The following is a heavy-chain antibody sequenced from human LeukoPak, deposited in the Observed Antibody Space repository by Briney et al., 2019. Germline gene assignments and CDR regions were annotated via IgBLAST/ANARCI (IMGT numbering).Heavy chain of an antibody. CDR3: ARRASVDGNWPRPLDY. D-gene: IGHD6-19*01. CDR1: GGSISSSNYY. V-gene: IGHV4-39*01. Sequence: SETLSLTCTVSGGSISSSNYYWGWIRQPPGKGLEWIGNIYYSWSTYYKPSLKTRVTISVDTSKNQFSLKLTSVTAADTAVYYCARRASVDGNWPRPLDYWGQGSLVTVSS. CDR2: IYYSWST. J-gene: IGHJ4*02.